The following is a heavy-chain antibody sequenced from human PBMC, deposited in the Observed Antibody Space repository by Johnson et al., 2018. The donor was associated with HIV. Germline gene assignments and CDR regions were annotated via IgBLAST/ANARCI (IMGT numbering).Heavy chain of an antibody. D-gene: IGHD6-19*01. CDR3: AKEASSGPDAFDI. CDR2: ISWNSGSI. J-gene: IGHJ3*02. V-gene: IGHV3-9*01. Sequence: VQLVESGGGLVQPGRSLRLSCAASGFTFDDYAMHWVRQAPGKGLEWVSGISWNSGSIGYADSVKGRFTISSDNAKNSLYLQMNSLRAEDTALYYCAKEASSGPDAFDIWGQGTMVTVSS. CDR1: GFTFDDYA.